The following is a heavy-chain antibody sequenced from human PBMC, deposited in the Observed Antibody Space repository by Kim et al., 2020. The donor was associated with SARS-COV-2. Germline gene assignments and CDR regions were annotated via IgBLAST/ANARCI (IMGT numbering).Heavy chain of an antibody. Sequence: PVKGRFTISRDDSKNTLYLQMNSLKTEDTAVYYCTADYGGGPYYDGMDVWGQGTTVTVSS. CDR3: TADYGGGPYYDGMDV. D-gene: IGHD4-17*01. J-gene: IGHJ6*02. V-gene: IGHV3-15*01.